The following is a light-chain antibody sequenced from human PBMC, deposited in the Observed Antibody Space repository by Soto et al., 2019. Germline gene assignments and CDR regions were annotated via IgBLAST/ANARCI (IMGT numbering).Light chain of an antibody. CDR1: SSDVGGYNY. Sequence: QSALTQPRSVSGSPGQSVTISCTGTSSDVGGYNYVSWYQQHPGKAPKLMIYDVSKRPSGVPDRFSGSKSGNTASLTISGXXAEDEADYYCCSYAGSYTYVFGTGTKLTV. V-gene: IGLV2-11*01. CDR2: DVS. CDR3: CSYAGSYTYV. J-gene: IGLJ1*01.